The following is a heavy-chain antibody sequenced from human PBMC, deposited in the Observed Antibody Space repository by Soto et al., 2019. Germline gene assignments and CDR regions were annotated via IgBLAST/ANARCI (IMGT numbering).Heavy chain of an antibody. J-gene: IGHJ4*02. CDR3: ATSQKGYNWNYFDH. CDR1: GASISGSYYY. Sequence: KTSETLSLTCAVSGASISGSYYYWAWLRQSPGKGPEWIGSVFYTGFTSYNPSLESRVSVSVDTSKSQFSLKLSAVTAADTAAYYCATSQKGYNWNYFDHWGQGALVTVSS. V-gene: IGHV4-39*01. D-gene: IGHD1-20*01. CDR2: VFYTGFT.